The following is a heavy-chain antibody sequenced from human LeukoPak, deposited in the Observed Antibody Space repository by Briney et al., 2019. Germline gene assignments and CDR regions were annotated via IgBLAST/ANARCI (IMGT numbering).Heavy chain of an antibody. CDR1: GFIYSHYG. Sequence: GGSLRLSCAASGFIYSHYGMHWVRQAPGKGLEWVAVIWSDGTNSFYGGSVKGRFTISRDNSQNTLFLKMDSLRVEDTAVYYCVRDAQRGFDYSNSLRYWGHGTLVTVSS. CDR2: IWSDGTNS. CDR3: VRDAQRGFDYSNSLRY. V-gene: IGHV3-33*08. D-gene: IGHD4-11*01. J-gene: IGHJ4*01.